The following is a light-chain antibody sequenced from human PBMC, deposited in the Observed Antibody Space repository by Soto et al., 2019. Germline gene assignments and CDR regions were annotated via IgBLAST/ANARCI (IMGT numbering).Light chain of an antibody. CDR1: QSVSSY. CDR2: DAS. J-gene: IGKJ1*01. CDR3: QQRSNWPPT. Sequence: VVLTHSPATLSLSPWEIGTLSCGASQSVSSYLAWYQQKPGQAPRLLIYDASNRATGIPARFSGSGSGTDFTLTISSLEPEDFAVYYCQQRSNWPPTFGQGTKVDIK. V-gene: IGKV3-11*01.